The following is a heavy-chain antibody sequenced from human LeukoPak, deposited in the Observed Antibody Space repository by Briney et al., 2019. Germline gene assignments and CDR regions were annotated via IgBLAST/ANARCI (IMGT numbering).Heavy chain of an antibody. CDR1: GYTFTGYY. D-gene: IGHD3-22*01. V-gene: IGHV1-2*02. CDR3: ARDYYDSSGYYGPSGADI. J-gene: IGHJ3*02. CDR2: INPNSGGT. Sequence: ASVKVSCKASGYTFTGYYMHWVRQAPGQGLEWMGWINPNSGGTNYAQKFQGRVTMTRDTSISTAYMELSRLRSDDTAVYYCARDYYDSSGYYGPSGADIWGQGTMVTVSS.